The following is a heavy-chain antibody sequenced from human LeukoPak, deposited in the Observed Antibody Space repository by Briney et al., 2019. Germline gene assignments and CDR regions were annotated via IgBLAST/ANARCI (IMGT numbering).Heavy chain of an antibody. J-gene: IGHJ4*02. CDR2: IYHSGST. Sequence: SETLSLTCTVSGYSISSGYYWGWIRQPPGKGLEWIGSIYHSGSTYYSPSLKSRVTISVDTSKNQFSLKLSSVTAADTAVYYCARADYYDTSGYYLDYWGQGTLVTVSS. V-gene: IGHV4-38-2*02. CDR3: ARADYYDTSGYYLDY. CDR1: GYSISSGYY. D-gene: IGHD3-22*01.